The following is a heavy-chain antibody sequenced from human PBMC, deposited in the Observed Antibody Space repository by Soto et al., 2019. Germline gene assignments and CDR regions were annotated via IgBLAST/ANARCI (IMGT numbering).Heavy chain of an antibody. D-gene: IGHD4-17*01. CDR3: ARDTIPAFTTVTTNSLRSDYYYYGMDV. Sequence: GASVKVSCKASGGTFSSYAISWVRQAPGQGLEWMGGIIPIFGTANYAQKFQGRVTITADESTSTAYMELSSLRSEDTAVYYCARDTIPAFTTVTTNSLRSDYYYYGMDVWGQGTTVTVSS. CDR1: GGTFSSYA. J-gene: IGHJ6*02. V-gene: IGHV1-69*13. CDR2: IIPIFGTA.